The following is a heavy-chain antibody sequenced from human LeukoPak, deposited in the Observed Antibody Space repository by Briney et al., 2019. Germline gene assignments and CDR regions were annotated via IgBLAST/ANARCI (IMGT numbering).Heavy chain of an antibody. J-gene: IGHJ6*02. V-gene: IGHV1-46*01. CDR2: INPIGGST. CDR3: ARGSDYDFWSGRFYYYGMDV. Sequence: ASVKVSCKASGYTFTSYYMHWVRQAPGQGLEWMGIINPIGGSTSYAQKSQGRVTMTRDTSTSTVYMELSSLRSEDTAVYYCARGSDYDFWSGRFYYYGMDVWGQGTTVTVSS. CDR1: GYTFTSYY. D-gene: IGHD3-3*01.